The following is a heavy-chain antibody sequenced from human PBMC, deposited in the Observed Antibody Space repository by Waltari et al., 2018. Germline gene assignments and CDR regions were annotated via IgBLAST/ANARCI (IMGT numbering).Heavy chain of an antibody. D-gene: IGHD5-18*01. CDR1: VLVFTNVG. J-gene: IGHJ4*02. V-gene: IGHV3-15*02. CDR3: ATNGYTSTWYDY. CDR2: IKGKADGGTT. Sequence: EVQLVESGGTLVEPGGSLILSCYASVLVFTNVGMSWVRPAPGKGLQWVGNIKGKADGGTTDYAAPVKGRFTISRDDSKKTLFLQMSGLKTDDTAIYFCATNGYTSTWYDYWGQGTLVSVSS.